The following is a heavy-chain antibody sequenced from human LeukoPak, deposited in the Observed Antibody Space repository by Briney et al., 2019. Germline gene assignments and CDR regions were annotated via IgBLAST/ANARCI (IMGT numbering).Heavy chain of an antibody. V-gene: IGHV1-8*03. Sequence: ASVKVSCKASGYSFNNYDINWVRQATGQGLEWMGWMNPNSGDTGYAQKFQGRVTITRDTSITTAYMKLSCLRSEDTAVYYCARGCTVASWRNQCGYWGQGTLVTVSS. CDR3: ARGCTVASWRNQCGY. CDR2: MNPNSGDT. J-gene: IGHJ4*02. CDR1: GYSFNNYD. D-gene: IGHD2-15*01.